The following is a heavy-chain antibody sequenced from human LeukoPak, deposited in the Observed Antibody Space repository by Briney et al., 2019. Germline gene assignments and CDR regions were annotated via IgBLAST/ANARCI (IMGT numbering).Heavy chain of an antibody. J-gene: IGHJ4*02. CDR1: GGSISSYY. CDR3: ARHLLRTSTSFDY. D-gene: IGHD1-14*01. V-gene: IGHV4-59*08. Sequence: SETLSLTCTVSGGSISSYYWSWIRQPPGKGLEWIGYIYYSGSTNYNPSLKSRVTISIDTSKNQFSLKLSSVTAADTAVYYCARHLLRTSTSFDYWDQGNLVTVSS. CDR2: IYYSGST.